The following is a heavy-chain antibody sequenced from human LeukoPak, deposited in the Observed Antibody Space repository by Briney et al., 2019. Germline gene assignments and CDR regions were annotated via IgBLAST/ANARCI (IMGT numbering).Heavy chain of an antibody. CDR2: VGTAGDT. CDR1: GFTFSSYN. J-gene: IGHJ3*02. CDR3: GKRGDCRGYYDAFDI. D-gene: IGHD3-22*01. Sequence: GGSLRLSCTASGFTFSSYNMHWVRQPTGQGLEWVSAVGTAGDTYYPGSVKGRFTISRENAKNSLYLQMNSLRAGDTAVYYCGKRGDCRGYYDAFDIWGQGTMVTVAS. V-gene: IGHV3-13*01.